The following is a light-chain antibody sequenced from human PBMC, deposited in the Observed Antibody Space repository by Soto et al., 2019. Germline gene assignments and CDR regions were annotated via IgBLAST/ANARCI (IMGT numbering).Light chain of an antibody. CDR1: QSVSSSY. CDR2: GAS. J-gene: IGKJ3*01. V-gene: IGKV3-20*01. Sequence: EIVLTQSPGTLSLSPGERATLCCRASQSVSSSYLAWYQQKPGQAPRLLIYGASSRATGIPDRFSGSGSGTDFTLTISRLEPEDFAVYYCQQYGSSPCTFGPGTKVDIK. CDR3: QQYGSSPCT.